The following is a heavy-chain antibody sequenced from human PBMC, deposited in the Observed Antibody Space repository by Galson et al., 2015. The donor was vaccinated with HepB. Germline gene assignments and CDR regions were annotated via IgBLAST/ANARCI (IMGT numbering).Heavy chain of an antibody. Sequence: SLRLSCAASGFTFSSYGMHWVRQAPGKGLEWVAFIRYDGSNKYYADSVKGRFTISRDNSKNTLYLQMNSLRAEDTAVYYCAKDAYGTQGYSSGWPLFDYWGQGTLVTVSS. CDR1: GFTFSSYG. J-gene: IGHJ4*02. CDR2: IRYDGSNK. D-gene: IGHD6-19*01. CDR3: AKDAYGTQGYSSGWPLFDY. V-gene: IGHV3-30*02.